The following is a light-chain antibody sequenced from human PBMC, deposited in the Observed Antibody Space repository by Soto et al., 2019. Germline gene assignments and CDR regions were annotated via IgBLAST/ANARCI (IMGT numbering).Light chain of an antibody. J-gene: IGLJ1*01. CDR1: SSEVGGYNY. CDR2: EVS. Sequence: QSALTQPASVSGSPGQSITISSTGTSSEVGGYNYVSWYQQHPGKAPKLMIYEVSNRPSGVSNRFSGSKSGNTASLTISGLQAEDEADYFCNSYGSTSTRYVFGTGTKVTVL. CDR3: NSYGSTSTRYV. V-gene: IGLV2-14*01.